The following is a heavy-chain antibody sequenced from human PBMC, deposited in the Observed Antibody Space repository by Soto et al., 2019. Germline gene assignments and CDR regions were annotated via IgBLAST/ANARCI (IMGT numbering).Heavy chain of an antibody. CDR1: GYTFTSYG. Sequence: GASVKVSCKASGYTFTSYGISWVRQAPGQGLEWMGWISAYNGNTNYAQKLQGRVTMTTDTSTSTAYMELRSLRSDDTAVYYCARVVTSSWHEIGLYYYYMDVWGKGTTVTVSS. CDR2: ISAYNGNT. CDR3: ARVVTSSWHEIGLYYYYMDV. D-gene: IGHD6-13*01. V-gene: IGHV1-18*01. J-gene: IGHJ6*03.